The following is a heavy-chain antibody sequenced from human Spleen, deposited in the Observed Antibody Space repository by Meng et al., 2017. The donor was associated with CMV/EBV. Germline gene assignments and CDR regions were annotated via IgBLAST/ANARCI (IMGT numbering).Heavy chain of an antibody. CDR3: ARGGSSSAVDY. Sequence: QVQLQQWGAGLLKPSDTRSLTCAVYVGSFSGYYWSWICQPPGKGLEWIGEINHSGSTNYNPSLKSRVTISVDTSKNQFSLKLSSVTAADTAVYYCARGGSSSAVDYWGQGTLVTVSS. CDR2: INHSGST. V-gene: IGHV4-34*01. CDR1: VGSFSGYY. D-gene: IGHD6-6*01. J-gene: IGHJ4*02.